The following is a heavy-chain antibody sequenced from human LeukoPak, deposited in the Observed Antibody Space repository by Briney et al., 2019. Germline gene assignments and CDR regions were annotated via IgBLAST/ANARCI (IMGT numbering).Heavy chain of an antibody. CDR1: GFTFSDYY. CDR2: ISSSGTTI. J-gene: IGHJ4*02. Sequence: GGSLRLSCAASGFTFSDYYMSWMRQAPGKGLEGCSYISSSGTTIYYADSGKGRFTISRDNAKNSLYLEMNSLRAEDTAVYYCARRRDSGSLQHFDYWGQGTLVTVSS. D-gene: IGHD1-26*01. V-gene: IGHV3-11*01. CDR3: ARRRDSGSLQHFDY.